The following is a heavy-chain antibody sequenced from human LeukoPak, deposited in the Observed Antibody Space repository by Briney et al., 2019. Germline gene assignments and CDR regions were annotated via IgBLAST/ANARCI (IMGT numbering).Heavy chain of an antibody. V-gene: IGHV4-31*03. J-gene: IGHJ6*02. CDR3: ARARYCSSTSCFPGYYYYYGMDV. CDR1: GGSISSGGYY. D-gene: IGHD2-2*01. CDR2: IYYSGST. Sequence: PSQTLSLTCTVSGGSISSGGYYWSWIRQHPGKGLEWIEYIYYSGSTYYNPSLKSRVTISVDTSKNQFSLKLSSVTAADTAVYYCARARYCSSTSCFPGYYYYYGMDVWGQGTTVTVSS.